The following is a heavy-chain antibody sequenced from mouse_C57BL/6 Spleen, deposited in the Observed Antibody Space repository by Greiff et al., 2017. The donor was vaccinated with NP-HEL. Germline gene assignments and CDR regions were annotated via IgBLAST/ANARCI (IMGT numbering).Heavy chain of an antibody. Sequence: QVQLQQPGAELVKPGASVKLSCKASGYTFTSYWMHWVKQRPGQGLEWIGMIHPNSGSTNYNEKFKSKAPLTVDKSSSTAYMQLSSLTSENSAVYDCAREGGDYDGYCQAWFAYWGQGTLVTVSA. CDR2: IHPNSGST. D-gene: IGHD2-3*01. CDR1: GYTFTSYW. V-gene: IGHV1-64*01. J-gene: IGHJ3*01. CDR3: AREGGDYDGYCQAWFAY.